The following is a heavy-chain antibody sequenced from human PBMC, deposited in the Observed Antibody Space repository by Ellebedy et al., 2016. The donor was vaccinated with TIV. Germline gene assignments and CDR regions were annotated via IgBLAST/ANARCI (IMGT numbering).Heavy chain of an antibody. J-gene: IGHJ6*02. V-gene: IGHV4-34*01. Sequence: MPSETLSLTCAVYGGSFSGYYWSWIRQPPGKGLEWIGEINHSGSTNYNPSLKSRVIISVDTSKNQFSLKLSSVTAADTAVYYCARLLITMVYGMDVWGQGTTVTVSS. CDR3: ARLLITMVYGMDV. D-gene: IGHD3-10*01. CDR2: INHSGST. CDR1: GGSFSGYY.